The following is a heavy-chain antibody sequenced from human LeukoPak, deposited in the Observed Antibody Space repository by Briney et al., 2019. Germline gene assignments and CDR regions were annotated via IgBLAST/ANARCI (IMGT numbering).Heavy chain of an antibody. D-gene: IGHD3-22*01. CDR1: GFTFDDYA. V-gene: IGHV3-9*03. CDR3: AKDKAASGYYGYFDY. J-gene: IGHJ4*02. Sequence: PGRSLRLSCAASGFTFDDYAMHWVRHAPGKGLEWVSGISWNSGSIGYADSVKGRFTISRDNAKNSLYLQMNSLRAEDMALYYCAKDKAASGYYGYFDYWGQGTLVTVSS. CDR2: ISWNSGSI.